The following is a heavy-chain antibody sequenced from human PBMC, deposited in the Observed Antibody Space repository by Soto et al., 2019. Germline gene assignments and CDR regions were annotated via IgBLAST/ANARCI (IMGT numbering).Heavy chain of an antibody. CDR1: GFTFSSYG. V-gene: IGHV3-30*18. Sequence: PGGSLRLSCAASGFTFSSYGMHWVRQAPGKGLEWVAVISYDGSNKYYADSVKGRFTISRDNSKNTLYLQMNSLRAEDTAVYYCAKAWSRDYYDSSGYYETYYYYGMDVWGQGTTVTVSS. J-gene: IGHJ6*02. CDR3: AKAWSRDYYDSSGYYETYYYYGMDV. D-gene: IGHD3-22*01. CDR2: ISYDGSNK.